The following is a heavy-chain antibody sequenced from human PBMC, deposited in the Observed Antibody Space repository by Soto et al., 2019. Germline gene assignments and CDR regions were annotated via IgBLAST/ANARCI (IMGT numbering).Heavy chain of an antibody. CDR2: IIPIPGTA. V-gene: IGHV1-69*01. J-gene: IGHJ6*02. D-gene: IGHD2-2*01. CDR3: PRSQGSSTSLEIYYYYYYGMDV. Sequence: QVQLVQSGAEVKKPESSVKVSCKASGGTFGSYAISWVRQAPGQGLEWMGGIIPIPGTANYAQKFQGRVTIAADESTSTAYMELSSLRSEDTAVYYCPRSQGSSTSLEIYYYYYYGMDVWGQGTTVTVSS. CDR1: GGTFGSYA.